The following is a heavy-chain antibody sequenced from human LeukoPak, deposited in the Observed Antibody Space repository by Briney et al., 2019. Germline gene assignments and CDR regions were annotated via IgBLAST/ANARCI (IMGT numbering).Heavy chain of an antibody. J-gene: IGHJ6*02. CDR2: ISGGGTNT. CDR3: ARDSVLFDFWSGYYISRPYYYYGMDV. D-gene: IGHD3-3*01. Sequence: AGGSLRLSCAASGFTCNSCAMSWVRQAPGKGLEWVSAISGGGTNTYYADSVKGRFTISRDNAKNSLYLQMNSLRAEDTAVYYCARDSVLFDFWSGYYISRPYYYYGMDVWGQGTTVTVSS. V-gene: IGHV3-21*01. CDR1: GFTCNSCA.